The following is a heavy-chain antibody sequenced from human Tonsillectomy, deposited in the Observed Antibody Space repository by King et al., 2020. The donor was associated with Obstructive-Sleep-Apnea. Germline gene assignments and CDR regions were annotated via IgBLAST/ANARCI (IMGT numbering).Heavy chain of an antibody. CDR2: ISAYSDNT. D-gene: IGHD6-19*01. V-gene: IGHV1-18*04. CDR1: GYTFTSYG. Sequence: VQLVQSGAEVKKPGASVKVSCKASGYTFTSYGISWVRQAPGQGLEWMGWISAYSDNTNYAQKLRGRVTMTTDTSTSTAYMELRSLTSDDTAVDYCARGDSSGWLGIPNYWGQGTLVTVSS. J-gene: IGHJ4*02. CDR3: ARGDSSGWLGIPNY.